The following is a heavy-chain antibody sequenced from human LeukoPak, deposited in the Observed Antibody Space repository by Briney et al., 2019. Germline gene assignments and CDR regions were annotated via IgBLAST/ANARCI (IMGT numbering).Heavy chain of an antibody. D-gene: IGHD3-9*01. CDR1: GGTFSSYA. CDR3: ARDKGQGYYDILTGYSHNPFGMDV. CDR2: IIPILGIA. V-gene: IGHV1-69*04. J-gene: IGHJ6*02. Sequence: SVKVSCKASGGTFSSYAISWVRQAPGQGLEWMGRIIPILGIANYAQKFQGRVTITADKSTGTAYMELSSLRSEDTAVYYCARDKGQGYYDILTGYSHNPFGMDVWGQGTTVTVSS.